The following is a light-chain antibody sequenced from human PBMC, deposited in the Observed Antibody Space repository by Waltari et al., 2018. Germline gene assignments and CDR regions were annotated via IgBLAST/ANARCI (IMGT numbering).Light chain of an antibody. CDR1: KLGDKY. Sequence: SYELTQAPSVSVSPGQTASTTCSGDKLGDKYLNWYQHKPGQSPVLVLFQNSKRRSGIPERFSGSISRKTATLTISAAQAMDEADYYCQAWDSGTVVFGGGTKLTVL. V-gene: IGLV3-1*01. J-gene: IGLJ2*01. CDR2: QNS. CDR3: QAWDSGTVV.